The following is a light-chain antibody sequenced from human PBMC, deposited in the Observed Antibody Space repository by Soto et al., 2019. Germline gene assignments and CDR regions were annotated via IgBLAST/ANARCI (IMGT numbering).Light chain of an antibody. V-gene: IGKV1-17*01. CDR2: TTS. CDR3: LQHNSGPRT. J-gene: IGKJ1*01. CDR1: QTIDKY. Sequence: DIQMTQSPSSLSATVGDRVTITCRASQTIDKYLNWYQEKPGKAPKLLIYTTSTLQSEVPSRLSVSGSGTEFTLTISSPHPEDFATYYCLQHNSGPRTFGQGTNV.